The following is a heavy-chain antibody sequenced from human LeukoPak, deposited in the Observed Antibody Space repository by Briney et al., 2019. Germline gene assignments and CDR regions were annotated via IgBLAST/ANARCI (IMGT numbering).Heavy chain of an antibody. CDR3: ARDSEPDCGGNFDY. CDR1: GGTFSSYA. V-gene: IGHV1-69*04. CDR2: IIPILGIA. Sequence: ASVKVSCKASGGTFSSYAISWVRQAPGQGLEWMGRIIPILGIANYAQKFQGRVTITADKSTSTAYMELSSLRSEDTAVYYCARDSEPDCGGNFDYWGQGTLVTVSS. D-gene: IGHD4-23*01. J-gene: IGHJ4*02.